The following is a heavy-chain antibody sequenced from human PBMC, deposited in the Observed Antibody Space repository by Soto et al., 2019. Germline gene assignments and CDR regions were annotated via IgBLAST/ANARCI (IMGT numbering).Heavy chain of an antibody. CDR2: IWYDGSNK. CDR1: GFTFSSYG. J-gene: IGHJ3*02. Sequence: GGSLRLSCAASGFTFSSYGMHWVRQAPGKGLEWVAVIWYDGSNKYYADSVKGRFTISRDNSKNTLYLQMNSLRAEDTAVYYFARAGYYDSSGYLENAFDIWGQGTMVTVSS. V-gene: IGHV3-33*01. D-gene: IGHD3-22*01. CDR3: ARAGYYDSSGYLENAFDI.